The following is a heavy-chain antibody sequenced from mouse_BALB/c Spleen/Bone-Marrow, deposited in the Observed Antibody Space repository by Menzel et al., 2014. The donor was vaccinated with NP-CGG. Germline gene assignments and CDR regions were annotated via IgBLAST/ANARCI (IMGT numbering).Heavy chain of an antibody. V-gene: IGHV4-2*02. CDR1: GFDFSRYW. Sequence: EVKLMESGGGLVQPGGSLNLACVASGFDFSRYWMSWARQAPGKGQEWIGEINPGSSTISYSPSLKDKFIISRDNAKNTLYLQVSKVRSEDTALYYCARLGNYGYHDNWGQGTTLTVSS. CDR2: INPGSSTI. CDR3: ARLGNYGYHDN. J-gene: IGHJ2*01. D-gene: IGHD1-2*01.